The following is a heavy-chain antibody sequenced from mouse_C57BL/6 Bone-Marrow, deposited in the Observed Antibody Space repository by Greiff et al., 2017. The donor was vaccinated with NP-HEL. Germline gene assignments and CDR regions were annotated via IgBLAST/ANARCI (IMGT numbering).Heavy chain of an antibody. CDR2: IDPENGDT. CDR3: TTRGGNYGAMDY. D-gene: IGHD2-1*01. CDR1: GFNIKDDY. J-gene: IGHJ4*01. Sequence: EVQLQQSGAELVRPGASVKLSCTASGFNIKDDYMHWVKQRPEQGLEWIGWIDPENGDTEYASKFQGKATITADTSSNTAYLQLSSLTSEDTAVYYCTTRGGNYGAMDYWGQGTSVTVSS. V-gene: IGHV14-4*01.